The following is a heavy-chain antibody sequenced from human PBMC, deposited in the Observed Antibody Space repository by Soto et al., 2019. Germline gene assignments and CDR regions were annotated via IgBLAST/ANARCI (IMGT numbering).Heavy chain of an antibody. CDR3: ARDRGIVVVPASDY. Sequence: ASVKVSCKASGYTFTSYGISWVRQAPGQGLEWMGWISAYNGNTNYAQKLQGRVTMTTDTSTSTAYMELRSLRSDDTAVYYCARDRGIVVVPASDYWGQGTLVTVSS. CDR1: GYTFTSYG. CDR2: ISAYNGNT. J-gene: IGHJ4*02. D-gene: IGHD2-2*01. V-gene: IGHV1-18*01.